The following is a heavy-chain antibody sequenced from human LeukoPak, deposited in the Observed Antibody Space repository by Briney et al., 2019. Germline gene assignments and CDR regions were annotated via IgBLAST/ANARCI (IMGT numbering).Heavy chain of an antibody. V-gene: IGHV1-2*02. CDR1: GYTFTGYY. D-gene: IGHD3-22*01. CDR2: INPNSGGT. J-gene: IGHJ3*02. Sequence: ASVKVSCKASGYTFTGYYMHWVRQAPGQGLEWMGWINPNSGGTNYAQKFQGRVTMTRDTSISTAYMELSRLRSDDTAVYYCARTRYYDSSEPFDIWGQGTMVTVSS. CDR3: ARTRYYDSSEPFDI.